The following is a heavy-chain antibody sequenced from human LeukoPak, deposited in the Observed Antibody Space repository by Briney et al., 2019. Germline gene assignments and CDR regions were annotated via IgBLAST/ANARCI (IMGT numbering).Heavy chain of an antibody. CDR2: IISHGGNT. Sequence: GGSLRLSCVASGFALSDSWMHWVRQAPGKGLEYVSAIISHGGNTYYADSVKGRFTISRDNSKNTLYLQMDSLRPEDMAVYYCARITMGATVANFYYYYMDVWGKGTTVTVSS. V-gene: IGHV3-64*02. J-gene: IGHJ6*03. CDR1: GFALSDSW. D-gene: IGHD3-3*01. CDR3: ARITMGATVANFYYYYMDV.